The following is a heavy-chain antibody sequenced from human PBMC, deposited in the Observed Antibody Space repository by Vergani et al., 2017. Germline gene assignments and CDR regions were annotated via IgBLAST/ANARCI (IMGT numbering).Heavy chain of an antibody. Sequence: QVQLVESGGGVVQPGRSLRLSCAASGFTFGDHGIHWVRRAPGKGLEWVALISYDGTNKYYTNSVRGRFTISRDNSKSTLFLQMNSLRVVDMAVYYCARDRGDWRYSRYFYNYYMDVWGKGTTVTVSS. D-gene: IGHD2-8*02. CDR3: ARDRGDWRYSRYFYNYYMDV. CDR1: GFTFGDHG. V-gene: IGHV3-30-3*01. CDR2: ISYDGTNK. J-gene: IGHJ6*03.